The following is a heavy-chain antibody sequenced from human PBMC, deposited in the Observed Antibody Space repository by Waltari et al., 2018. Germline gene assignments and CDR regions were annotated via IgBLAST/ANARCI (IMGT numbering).Heavy chain of an antibody. J-gene: IGHJ4*02. CDR2: IIPIFCTA. CDR3: ARDLLHYYDSSGYYSHY. D-gene: IGHD3-22*01. Sequence: QVQLVQSGAEVKKPGSSVKVSCKASGGTFSSYAISWVRQAPGQGLEWMGRIIPIFCTANYAQKVQGRVTITADKSTSTAYMELSSLRSEDTAVYYCARDLLHYYDSSGYYSHYWGQGTLVTVSS. V-gene: IGHV1-69*13. CDR1: GGTFSSYA.